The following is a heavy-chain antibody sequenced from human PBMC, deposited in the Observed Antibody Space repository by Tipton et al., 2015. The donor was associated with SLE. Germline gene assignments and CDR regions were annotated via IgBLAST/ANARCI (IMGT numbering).Heavy chain of an antibody. CDR1: GFTFSTNW. D-gene: IGHD2-15*01. CDR2: IKTDGSEK. CDR3: TKDVRFGGSYFAS. V-gene: IGHV3-7*03. J-gene: IGHJ4*02. Sequence: SLRLPCAASGFTFSTNWMTWVRQAPGRGLEWVANIKTDGSEKDYVDSVKGRFTISGDNAKNSLSLQMNNLSGEDTAVYYCTKDVRFGGSYFASWGQGTLVTVSS.